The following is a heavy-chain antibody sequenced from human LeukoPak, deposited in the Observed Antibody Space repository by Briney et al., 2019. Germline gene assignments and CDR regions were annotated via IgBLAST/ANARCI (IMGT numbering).Heavy chain of an antibody. CDR3: ARAAEYYYDSSGYYRSCYFDC. Sequence: GGSLRLSCAASGFTVSNNYMSWVRQAPGKGLEWVSVIYSGGSTYYADSVKGRFTISRDNFKNTLYLQMNSLRAEDTAVYYCARAAEYYYDSSGYYRSCYFDCGGQGTLVTVSS. CDR1: GFTVSNNY. V-gene: IGHV3-53*01. CDR2: IYSGGST. J-gene: IGHJ4*02. D-gene: IGHD3-22*01.